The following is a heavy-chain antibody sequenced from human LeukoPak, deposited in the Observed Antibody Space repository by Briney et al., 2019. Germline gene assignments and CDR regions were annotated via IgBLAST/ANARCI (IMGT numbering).Heavy chain of an antibody. CDR3: ARDPSEGYFDY. J-gene: IGHJ4*02. CDR1: GFTCKSYD. V-gene: IGHV3-33*01. CDR2: IWYDGSNK. Sequence: GSSLRLPCAACGFTCKSYDMRGVRQAPGKGLEWVAVIWYDGSNKYYADSVKGRFTISRDNSKNTLYLQMNSLRAEDTAVYYCARDPSEGYFDYWGQGTLVTVSS.